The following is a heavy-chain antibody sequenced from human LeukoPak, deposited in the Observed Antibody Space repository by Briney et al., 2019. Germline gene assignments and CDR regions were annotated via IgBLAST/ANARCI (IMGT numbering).Heavy chain of an antibody. Sequence: ASVKVSCKASGYTFTSYGISWVRQAPGQGLEWMGWISAYNGNTNYAQKLQGRVTMTTDTSTRTAYMQLRSLRSDDTAVYYCAREYCSGGSCYKHRWFDPWGQGTLVTVSS. CDR1: GYTFTSYG. CDR3: AREYCSGGSCYKHRWFDP. D-gene: IGHD2-15*01. CDR2: ISAYNGNT. J-gene: IGHJ5*02. V-gene: IGHV1-18*04.